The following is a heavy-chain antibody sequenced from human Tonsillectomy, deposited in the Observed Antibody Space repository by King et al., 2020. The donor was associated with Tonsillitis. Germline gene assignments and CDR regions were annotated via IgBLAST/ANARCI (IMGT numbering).Heavy chain of an antibody. J-gene: IGHJ5*02. CDR1: GYIFIGYY. CDR3: ARVPDGPVRELSSNWFDP. D-gene: IGHD3-16*02. Sequence: QLVQSGAEVKKPGASVKVSCKASGYIFIGYYLHWVRQAPGQGLEWMGWINPNSGGTKYAQKFQGRVTMTRDKSISTAYMEVSRLRSDDTAVYYCARVPDGPVRELSSNWFDPWGQGTLVTVSS. CDR2: INPNSGGT. V-gene: IGHV1-2*02.